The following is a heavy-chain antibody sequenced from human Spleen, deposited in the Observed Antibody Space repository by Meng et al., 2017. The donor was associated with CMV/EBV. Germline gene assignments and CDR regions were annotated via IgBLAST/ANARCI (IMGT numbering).Heavy chain of an antibody. J-gene: IGHJ5*02. Sequence: SETLSLTCAVYGGSLSDHYWNWIRQPPGKGLEWIGEITHSGATNYNMSLSSRVTMSVDTSNNQFSLKLSSVTAADTAVYSCAASYGSGGYYNWFDPWGQGTQVTVSS. D-gene: IGHD3-10*01. CDR2: ITHSGAT. CDR3: AASYGSGGYYNWFDP. V-gene: IGHV4-34*01. CDR1: GGSLSDHY.